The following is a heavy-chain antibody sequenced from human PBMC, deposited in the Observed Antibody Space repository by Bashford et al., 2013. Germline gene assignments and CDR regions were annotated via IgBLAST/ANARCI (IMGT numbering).Heavy chain of an antibody. D-gene: IGHD6-13*01. V-gene: IGHV1-18*01. CDR1: GYTFTSYG. J-gene: IGHJ3*02. Sequence: VASVKVSCKASGYTFTSYGISWVRQAPGQGLEWMGWISAYNGRTNYAQNIQGRVTMTTDTSTSTAYMELRSLRSDDTAVYYCAREGHGTPGAFDIWGQGTMVTVSS. CDR2: ISAYNGRT. CDR3: AREGHGTPGAFDI.